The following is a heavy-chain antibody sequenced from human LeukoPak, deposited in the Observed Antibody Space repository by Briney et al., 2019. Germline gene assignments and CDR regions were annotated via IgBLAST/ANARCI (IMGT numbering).Heavy chain of an antibody. D-gene: IGHD3-22*01. V-gene: IGHV3-48*01. CDR3: ARDGKDYYDSSGYYYPFGY. CDR1: GFTFSSYS. CDR2: ISSSSSTI. Sequence: GGSLRLSCAASGFTFSSYSMNWVRQAPGKGLEWVSYISSSSSTIYYADSVKGRFTISRDNAKNSLYLQMNSLRAEDTAVYYCARDGKDYYDSSGYYYPFGYWGQGTLVTVSS. J-gene: IGHJ4*02.